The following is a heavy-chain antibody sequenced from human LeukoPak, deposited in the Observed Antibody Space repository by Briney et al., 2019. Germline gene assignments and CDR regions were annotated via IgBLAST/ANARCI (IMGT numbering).Heavy chain of an antibody. Sequence: GGSLRLSCAASGFTFDDYALHWVRQAPGKGLEWVSLIRVDGGRTYYADSVKGRFTNSRDNSKNSLYLQMNSLRTEGTALYYCAKSLGITIFGVVGAHAFDIWGQGTMVTVTS. J-gene: IGHJ3*02. CDR2: IRVDGGRT. CDR3: AKSLGITIFGVVGAHAFDI. V-gene: IGHV3-43*02. D-gene: IGHD3-3*01. CDR1: GFTFDDYA.